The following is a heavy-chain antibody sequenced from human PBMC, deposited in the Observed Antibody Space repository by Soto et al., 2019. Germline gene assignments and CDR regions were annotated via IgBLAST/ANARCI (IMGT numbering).Heavy chain of an antibody. V-gene: IGHV1-69*06. CDR3: ARDIVVVVAATPGWFDP. CDR2: IIPIFGTA. CDR1: GGTFSSYA. Sequence: QVQLVQSGAEVKKPGSSVKVSCKASGGTFSSYAISWVRQAPGQGLEWMGGIIPIFGTANYAQKFQGRVTITADKSTSTAYMELSSLSSEDTAVYYCARDIVVVVAATPGWFDPWGQGTLVTVSS. J-gene: IGHJ5*02. D-gene: IGHD2-15*01.